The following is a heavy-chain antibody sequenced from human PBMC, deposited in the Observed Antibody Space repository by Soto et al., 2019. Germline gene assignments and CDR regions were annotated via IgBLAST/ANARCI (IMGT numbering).Heavy chain of an antibody. CDR1: GYTFTNYE. V-gene: IGHV1-8*01. CDR2: MNPNSGDT. J-gene: IGHJ4*02. CDR3: ASQDYDKSVYYFDY. D-gene: IGHD3-22*01. Sequence: GASVKVSCKASGYTFTNYETIWVRQATGQGLEWMGWMNPNSGDTVYAQKFQGRLTMTRDTSISTAYMELSSLRSEDTAVYYCASQDYDKSVYYFDYWGRGTLVTVSS.